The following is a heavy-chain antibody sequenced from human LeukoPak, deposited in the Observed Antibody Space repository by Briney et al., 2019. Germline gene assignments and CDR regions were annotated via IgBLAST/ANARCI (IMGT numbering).Heavy chain of an antibody. J-gene: IGHJ5*02. Sequence: GESLKISCKGSGYSFTNYWVGWVRQMPGKGLEWMGIIYPGDSDTRYSPSFQGQVTISADKSISTAYLQWSSLKASDTAMYYCAREPSHGGFSFDPWGQGTLATVSS. D-gene: IGHD4-23*01. CDR1: GYSFTNYW. CDR2: IYPGDSDT. V-gene: IGHV5-51*01. CDR3: AREPSHGGFSFDP.